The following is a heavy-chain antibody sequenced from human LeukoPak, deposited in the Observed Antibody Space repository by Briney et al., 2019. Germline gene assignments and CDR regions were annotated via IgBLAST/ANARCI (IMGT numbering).Heavy chain of an antibody. CDR3: ARGLLFDDYVWGSYRLAWFDP. CDR1: GGSFSGYY. D-gene: IGHD3-16*02. J-gene: IGHJ5*02. Sequence: PSETLSLTCAVYGGSFSGYYWSWIRQPPGKGLEWIGEINHSGSTNYNPSLKSRVTISVDTSKNQFSLKLSSVTAAEAAVYYCARGLLFDDYVWGSYRLAWFDPWGQGNLVTVSS. V-gene: IGHV4-34*01. CDR2: INHSGST.